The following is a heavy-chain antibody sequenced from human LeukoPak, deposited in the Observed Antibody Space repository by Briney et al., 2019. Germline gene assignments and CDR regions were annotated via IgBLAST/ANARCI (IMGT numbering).Heavy chain of an antibody. CDR3: ARLRGADYYGSGSYYNWGGAYFDY. CDR1: GGSISSYY. Sequence: SETLSLTCTVSGGSISSYYWSWIRQPPGKGLEWIGYIYYSGSTNYKPSLKSRVTISVDTSKNQFSLKLSSVTAADTAVYYCARLRGADYYGSGSYYNWGGAYFDYWGQGTLVTVSS. CDR2: IYYSGST. D-gene: IGHD3-10*01. J-gene: IGHJ4*02. V-gene: IGHV4-59*01.